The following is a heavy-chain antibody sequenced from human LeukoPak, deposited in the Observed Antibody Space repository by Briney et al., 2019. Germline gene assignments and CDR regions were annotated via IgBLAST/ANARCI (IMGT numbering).Heavy chain of an antibody. CDR1: GFTFRSYW. CDR2: INGDGRST. J-gene: IGHJ4*02. V-gene: IGHV3-74*01. CDR3: ARDQLYCSGGYCYFDS. D-gene: IGHD2-15*01. Sequence: GGSLRLSCVASGFTFRSYWMHWVRQAPGKGLEWVSRINGDGRSTSYADFVRGRFTISRDHAKNTLYLQVNSLRAEDTAVYYCARDQLYCSGGYCYFDSWGQGTLVTVSS.